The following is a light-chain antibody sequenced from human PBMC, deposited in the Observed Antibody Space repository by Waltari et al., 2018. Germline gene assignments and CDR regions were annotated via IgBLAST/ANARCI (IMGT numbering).Light chain of an antibody. CDR3: QQYGSSPLT. Sequence: EIVLTQSPGTLSLSPGERATLSCRASPSVSSSYLAWYQQKPGQAPRLLIYGASRRATGIPDRFSGSGSGTDFTLTFSRLEPEDFAVYYCQQYGSSPLTFGGGTKVEIK. CDR2: GAS. V-gene: IGKV3-20*01. J-gene: IGKJ4*01. CDR1: PSVSSSY.